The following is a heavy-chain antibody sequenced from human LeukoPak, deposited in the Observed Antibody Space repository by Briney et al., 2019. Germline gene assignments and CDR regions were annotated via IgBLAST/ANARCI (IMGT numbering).Heavy chain of an antibody. V-gene: IGHV4-59*01. Sequence: PSETLSLTCTVSGGSISSYYWSWIRQPPGKGLEWIGYIYCSGSTNYNPSLKSRVTISVDTSKNQFSLKLSSVTAADTAVYYCARANGGLDYWGQGTLVTVSS. J-gene: IGHJ4*02. CDR3: ARANGGLDY. CDR2: IYCSGST. D-gene: IGHD2-8*01. CDR1: GGSISSYY.